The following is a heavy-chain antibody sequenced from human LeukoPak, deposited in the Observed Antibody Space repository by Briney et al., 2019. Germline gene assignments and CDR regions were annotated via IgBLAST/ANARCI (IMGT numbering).Heavy chain of an antibody. CDR2: ISSSGSTI. V-gene: IGHV3-11*01. CDR3: ARARGYSYYMDV. Sequence: QAPGKXLEWVSYISSSGSTIYYADSVKGRFTISRDNAKNSLYLQMNSLRAEDTAVYYCARARGYSYYMDVWGKGTTVTVS. J-gene: IGHJ6*03.